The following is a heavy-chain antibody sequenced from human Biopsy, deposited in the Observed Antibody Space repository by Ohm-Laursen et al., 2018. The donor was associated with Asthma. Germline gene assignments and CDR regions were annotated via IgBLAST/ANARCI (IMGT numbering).Heavy chain of an antibody. CDR1: GFSFSNFD. D-gene: IGHD1-1*01. J-gene: IGHJ3*02. V-gene: IGHV3-30*03. CDR2: ISKDASTQ. Sequence: SLRLSCTASGFSFSNFDIHWVRQAPGKGLEWVGVISKDASTQDYADSVKGRFTMARDNSKNTLDLQMNSLREEDTAVYYCVRDGTDDAFDIWGQGTVVSVSS. CDR3: VRDGTDDAFDI.